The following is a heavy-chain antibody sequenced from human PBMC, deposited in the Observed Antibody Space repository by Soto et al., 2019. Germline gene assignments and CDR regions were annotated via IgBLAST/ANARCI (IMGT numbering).Heavy chain of an antibody. V-gene: IGHV3-21*06. CDR3: ARESEDLTSNFDY. CDR2: ISSTTHYI. J-gene: IGHJ4*02. CDR1: GFTFTRYS. Sequence: EVQLVESGGGLVKPGGSLRLSCAASGFTFTRYSMNWVRQAPGKGLEWVSSISSTTHYIYYADSMRGRFTISRDNAKNAVYLEMNSLRAEDTAVYYYARESEDLTSNFDYWGQGTLVTVSS.